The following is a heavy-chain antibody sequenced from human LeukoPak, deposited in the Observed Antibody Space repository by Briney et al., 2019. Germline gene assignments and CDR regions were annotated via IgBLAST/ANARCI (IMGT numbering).Heavy chain of an antibody. Sequence: GGSLRLSCAASGFTVSSNYMSWVRQAPGKGLEWVSVISGSAGTTYYADSVKGRFTNSRDNSKNTLYLQMNSLRAEDTAVYYCAKSSGFGAARYYFDYWGQGTLVTVSS. CDR2: ISGSAGTT. CDR1: GFTVSSNY. D-gene: IGHD3-16*01. J-gene: IGHJ4*02. CDR3: AKSSGFGAARYYFDY. V-gene: IGHV3-23*01.